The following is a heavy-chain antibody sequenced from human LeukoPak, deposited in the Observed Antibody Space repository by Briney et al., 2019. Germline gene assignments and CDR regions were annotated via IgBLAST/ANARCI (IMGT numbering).Heavy chain of an antibody. CDR2: MNPNSGNT. D-gene: IGHD6-19*01. Sequence: ASVKVSCKASGYTFTSYDINWVRQATGQGLEWMGWMNPNSGNTGYAQKFQGRVTMTRNTSISTAYMELSSLRSEDTAVYYCARDLGSSGWYQRGLDCWGQGTLVTVSS. V-gene: IGHV1-8*01. CDR3: ARDLGSSGWYQRGLDC. CDR1: GYTFTSYD. J-gene: IGHJ4*02.